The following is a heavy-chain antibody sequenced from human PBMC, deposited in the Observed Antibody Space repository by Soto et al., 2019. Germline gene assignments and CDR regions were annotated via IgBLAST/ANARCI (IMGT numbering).Heavy chain of an antibody. D-gene: IGHD2-21*01. CDR2: ISAYNGNT. CDR3: ARGRTPIAD. V-gene: IGHV1-18*01. J-gene: IGHJ4*02. CDR1: GYTFTNFG. Sequence: QVQLVQSGAEVKKPGASVKVSCKASGYTFTNFGISWVRQAPGQGLEWMGWISAYNGNTTYAQNFQSRATMTTDTSPSTAYMELRSLRSDDAAVYYCARGRTPIADWGQGTLVTASP.